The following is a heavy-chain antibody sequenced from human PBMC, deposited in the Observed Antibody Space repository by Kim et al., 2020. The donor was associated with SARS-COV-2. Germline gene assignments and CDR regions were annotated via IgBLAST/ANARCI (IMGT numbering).Heavy chain of an antibody. D-gene: IGHD1-26*01. V-gene: IGHV3-11*03. J-gene: IGHJ4*02. CDR3: ASRSGCYYDFDH. Sequence: VKGPFTISRDNAKTLLYLQMTSLRAEDTAVYYCASRSGCYYDFDHWGQGTLVTVSS.